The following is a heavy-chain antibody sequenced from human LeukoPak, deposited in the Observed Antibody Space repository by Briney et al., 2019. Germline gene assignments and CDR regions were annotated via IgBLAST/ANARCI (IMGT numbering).Heavy chain of an antibody. CDR2: ISGSGGDT. V-gene: IGHV3-23*01. J-gene: IGHJ4*02. CDR1: GFTFSTYA. D-gene: IGHD5-18*01. Sequence: GGSLRLSCAASGFTFSTYAMNWVRQVPGKGLEWVAAISGSGGDTYYADSVKGRFTISRDNSKNTLYLQMNSLSAEDTAVYYCARLVTHLWFFGYWGQGTLVTVSS. CDR3: ARLVTHLWFFGY.